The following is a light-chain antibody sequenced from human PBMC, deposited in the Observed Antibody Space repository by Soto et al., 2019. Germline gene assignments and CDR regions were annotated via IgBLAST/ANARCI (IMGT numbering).Light chain of an antibody. CDR3: QQYYTYAT. CDR2: DAS. Sequence: DIQLTQSTSTLSAAVGDSVTITCRASQKIRNLLAWYQQKPGRAPKPLIFDASTLRTGVPSRFSGSGSGSEFNFTITGLQPDDFATYLCQQYYTYATFGHGTRLEIK. CDR1: QKIRNL. J-gene: IGKJ5*01. V-gene: IGKV1-5*01.